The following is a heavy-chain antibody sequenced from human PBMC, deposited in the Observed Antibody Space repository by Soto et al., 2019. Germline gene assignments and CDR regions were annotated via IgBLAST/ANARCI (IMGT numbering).Heavy chain of an antibody. CDR3: ARDDPAERRWFDP. D-gene: IGHD2-2*01. CDR2: IYYSGTT. V-gene: IGHV4-59*01. J-gene: IGHJ5*02. Sequence: QVQLQESGPGLVKPSETLSLTCTVSGGSISGSYWTWIRQSPGKGLEWIGYIYYSGTTSYNPPLKSRLTISVDTSMNQFSLKLGSVTTADTAVYFCARDDPAERRWFDPWGQGTLVTVSS. CDR1: GGSISGSY.